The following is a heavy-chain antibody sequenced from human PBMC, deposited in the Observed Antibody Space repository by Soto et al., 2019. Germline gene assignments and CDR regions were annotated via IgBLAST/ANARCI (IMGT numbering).Heavy chain of an antibody. D-gene: IGHD3-3*02. J-gene: IGHJ4*02. CDR3: ARHFGDAHVPLAF. CDR2: FSYGGGT. Sequence: SETLSLTCTVSGGSISDYYWSWIRQPPGKGLEWIGYFSYGGGTNNSPSLKSRATISGDTSKNQLSLNLSSVTAADTAVYYCARHFGDAHVPLAFWGQGTLDTGSS. V-gene: IGHV4-59*12. CDR1: GGSISDYY.